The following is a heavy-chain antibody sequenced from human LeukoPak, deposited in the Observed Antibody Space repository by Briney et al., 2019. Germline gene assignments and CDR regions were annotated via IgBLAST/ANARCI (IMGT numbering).Heavy chain of an antibody. CDR1: GYTFTTYA. J-gene: IGHJ5*02. Sequence: VSVKVSCKASGYTFTTYAMNWVRQAPGQGLEWMGWINTYTGNPTYAQDFTGRFVFSLDTSVSTAYLQIYSLKAEDTAVYYCARLVAAGGSGSFDPWGQGTLVTVSS. CDR3: ARLVAAGGSGSFDP. CDR2: INTYTGNP. D-gene: IGHD6-13*01. V-gene: IGHV7-4-1*01.